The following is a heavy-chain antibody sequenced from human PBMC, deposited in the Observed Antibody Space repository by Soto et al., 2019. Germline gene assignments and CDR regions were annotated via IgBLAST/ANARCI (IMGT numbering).Heavy chain of an antibody. CDR1: GFTFSSYG. Sequence: QVQLVESGGGVVQPGRSLRLSCAASGFTFSSYGMHWVRQAPGKGLEWVAVISYDGSNKYYADSVKGRFTISRDNSKNTLYLQMNSLTAEDTAVYYCAKDRLSSRVHYYGMDVWGQGTTVTVSS. CDR3: AKDRLSSRVHYYGMDV. CDR2: ISYDGSNK. J-gene: IGHJ6*02. V-gene: IGHV3-30*18. D-gene: IGHD2-2*01.